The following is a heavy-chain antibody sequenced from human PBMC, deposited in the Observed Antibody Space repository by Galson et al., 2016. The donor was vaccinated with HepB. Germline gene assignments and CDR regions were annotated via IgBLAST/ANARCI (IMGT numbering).Heavy chain of an antibody. D-gene: IGHD2-21*02. CDR2: IYPSDSDT. J-gene: IGHJ4*02. V-gene: IGHV5-51*01. CDR3: ARVPRCEGGYCYFDY. Sequence: QSGAEVKKPGESLKISCKTSGYTFTNYWIGWVRQMPGKGLEWMGIIYPSDSDTRNNPSFQDQVTMSADKSISTAYLQWSSLKASDTATYYCARVPRCEGGYCYFDYWGQGTLVTVSS. CDR1: GYTFTNYW.